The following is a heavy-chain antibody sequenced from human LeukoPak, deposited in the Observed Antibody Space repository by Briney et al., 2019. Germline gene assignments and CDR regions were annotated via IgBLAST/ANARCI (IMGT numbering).Heavy chain of an antibody. CDR1: GDSFSSGNW. D-gene: IGHD3-22*01. J-gene: IGHJ4*02. CDR3: ARCAEGDITLTLVVIKSFDY. CDR2: IHHSGST. Sequence: PSETLSLTCAVSGDSFSSGNWYICGRQPAGKVLEWTSIIHHSGSTYYNPSLKSRITISGATSKNPVYLKLSSVTAADTAVYYCARCAEGDITLTLVVIKSFDYWGQGTLVTVSS. V-gene: IGHV4-55*01.